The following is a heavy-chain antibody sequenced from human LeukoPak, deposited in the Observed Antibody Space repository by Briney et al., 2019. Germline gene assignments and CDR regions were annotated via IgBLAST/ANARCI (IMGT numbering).Heavy chain of an antibody. CDR1: GFTFSSYGM. D-gene: IGHD2-2*01. CDR2: IYHSGST. Sequence: GSLRLSCAASGFTFSSYGMSWVRQPPGKGLEWIGEIYHSGSTNYNPSLKSRVTISVDKSKNQFSLKLSSVTAADTAVYYCARGKPASGQYYFDYWGQGTLVTVSS. CDR3: ARGKPASGQYYFDY. V-gene: IGHV4-4*02. J-gene: IGHJ4*02.